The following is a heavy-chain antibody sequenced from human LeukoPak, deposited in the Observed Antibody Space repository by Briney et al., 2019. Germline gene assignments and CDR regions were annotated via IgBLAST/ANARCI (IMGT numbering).Heavy chain of an antibody. CDR2: ISYDGSNK. CDR1: GFTFSSYA. D-gene: IGHD2-2*02. Sequence: GGSLRLSCAASGFTFSSYAMHWVRQAPGKGLEWGAVISYDGSNKYYADSVRGRFTISRDNSKNTLYLQMNSRRAEDTAVYYCARLFQHASLYDVFDIWGQGTMVTVSS. V-gene: IGHV3-30*11. CDR3: ARLFQHASLYDVFDI. J-gene: IGHJ3*02.